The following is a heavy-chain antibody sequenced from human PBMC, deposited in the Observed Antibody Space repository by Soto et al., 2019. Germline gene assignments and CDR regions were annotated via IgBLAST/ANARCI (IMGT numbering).Heavy chain of an antibody. CDR3: APGSGWLSDY. D-gene: IGHD6-19*01. J-gene: IGHJ4*02. CDR1: GLSLSSPAVG. Sequence: QITLKESGPTLVKPTQPLTLTCTFSGLSLSSPAVGVHWIRQPPGKALEWLARIYWNDNNQYSPSLRSSLTITTDTSTNQVVLTMTNVDPADTATYYCAPGSGWLSDYWGQGTLVTVSS. V-gene: IGHV2-5*01. CDR2: IYWNDNN.